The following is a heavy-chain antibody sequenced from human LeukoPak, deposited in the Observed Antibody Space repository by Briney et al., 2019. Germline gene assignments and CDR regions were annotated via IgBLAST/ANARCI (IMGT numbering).Heavy chain of an antibody. CDR1: GDSISSSNYY. J-gene: IGHJ5*02. Sequence: SETLSLTCTVSGDSISSSNYYWGWIRRPPWKGLEWIGSIHNSGTTYYSPSLKSRVTISIDTSKNQFSLKVSSVTAADTALHYCARHGVVSSGDWFDPRGQGTLVTVSS. V-gene: IGHV4-39*01. D-gene: IGHD6-19*01. CDR3: ARHGVVSSGDWFDP. CDR2: IHNSGTT.